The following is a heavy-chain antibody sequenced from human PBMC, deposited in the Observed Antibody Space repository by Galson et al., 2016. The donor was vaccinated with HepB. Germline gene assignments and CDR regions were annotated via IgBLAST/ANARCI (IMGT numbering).Heavy chain of an antibody. CDR2: ISGYNAKT. CDR1: GYTFRNYG. CDR3: SGAWGIGAALQGTSQASDM. Sequence: SVKVSCKASGYTFRNYGITWVRQAPGQGLEWMGWISGYNAKTDYAQKFQDRVTMTTDTSTATVHMELRRLRFDDTAVYYCSGAWGIGAALQGTSQASDMWGKGKLVTAYS. V-gene: IGHV1-18*01. J-gene: IGHJ3*01. D-gene: IGHD6-13*01.